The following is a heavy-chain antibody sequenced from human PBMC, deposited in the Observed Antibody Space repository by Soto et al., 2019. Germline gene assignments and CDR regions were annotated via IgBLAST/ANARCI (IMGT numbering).Heavy chain of an antibody. CDR3: AKETYSGPLDY. J-gene: IGHJ4*02. Sequence: GGSLRLSFEASGFPFSSYGLHWVLQAPGKGLEWVAVISYDGSNKYYADSVKGRFTISRDNSKNTLYLLMNSLRAEDTAVYYCAKETYSGPLDYWGQGTLVTVSS. CDR2: ISYDGSNK. V-gene: IGHV3-30*18. CDR1: GFPFSSYG. D-gene: IGHD2-15*01.